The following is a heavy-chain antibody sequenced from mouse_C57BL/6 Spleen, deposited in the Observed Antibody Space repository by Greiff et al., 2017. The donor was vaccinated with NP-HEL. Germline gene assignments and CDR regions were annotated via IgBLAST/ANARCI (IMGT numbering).Heavy chain of an antibody. V-gene: IGHV5-17*01. CDR1: GFTFSDDG. J-gene: IGHJ3*01. CDR2: FRSGSSTI. CDR3: ASAGGHAGAWFAY. Sequence: EVKLLESGGGLVKPGGSLKLLCAASGFTFSDDGMHRVRQSSEKGLAGVAYFRSGSSTIYYADTVKGRFTIPGDTPTNTRFLQMTNLRSGDTAMYYGASAGGHAGAWFAYWGQGNLVTVSA.